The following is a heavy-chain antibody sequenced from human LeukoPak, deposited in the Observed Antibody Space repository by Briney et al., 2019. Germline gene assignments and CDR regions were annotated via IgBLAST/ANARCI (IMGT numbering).Heavy chain of an antibody. CDR2: IYYSGST. Sequence: PSETLSLTCTVSGGSISSYYWSWIRRPPGKGLEWIGYIYYSGSTNYNPSLKSRVTISVDTSKNQFSLKLSSVTAADTAVYYCARHHDSSGYYFYWGQGTLVTVSS. V-gene: IGHV4-59*08. D-gene: IGHD3-22*01. CDR3: ARHHDSSGYYFY. J-gene: IGHJ4*02. CDR1: GGSISSYY.